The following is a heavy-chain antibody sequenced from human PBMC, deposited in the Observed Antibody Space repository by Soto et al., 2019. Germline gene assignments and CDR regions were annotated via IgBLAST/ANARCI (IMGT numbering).Heavy chain of an antibody. V-gene: IGHV3-21*01. Sequence: EVQLVESGGGLVKPGGSLRLSCAASGFTFSSYSMTWVRQAPGKGLEWVSSISSSSSYIYYADSVKGRFTISRDNAKNSLYLQMNSLRAEDTAVYYCARDHEWLGELLDPYDYYGMDVWGQGTTVTVSS. D-gene: IGHD3-10*01. CDR3: ARDHEWLGELLDPYDYYGMDV. J-gene: IGHJ6*02. CDR1: GFTFSSYS. CDR2: ISSSSSYI.